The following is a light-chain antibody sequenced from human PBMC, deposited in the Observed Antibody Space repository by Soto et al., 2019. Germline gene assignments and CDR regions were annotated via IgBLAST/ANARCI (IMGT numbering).Light chain of an antibody. J-gene: IGKJ1*01. CDR1: QSVTSNY. CDR2: AAS. CDR3: HQYGSSITWT. V-gene: IGKV3-20*01. Sequence: EVVLTQSPGTVSLSPGERATLSCRASQSVTSNYLAWYQQKPGQAPRLPIYAASNRATAIPDRCSGSGSGTDFTLSIIRLEPEDFAVYYCHQYGSSITWTFGQGTKVEIK.